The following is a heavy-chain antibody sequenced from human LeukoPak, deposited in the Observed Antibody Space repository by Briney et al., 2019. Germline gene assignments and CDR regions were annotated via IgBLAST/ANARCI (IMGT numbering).Heavy chain of an antibody. CDR3: ARSAGSAFFDY. J-gene: IGHJ4*02. CDR1: GYTFNSYD. D-gene: IGHD2-15*01. Sequence: EASVKVSCKASGYTFNSYDINWVRQATGQGLEWMGWMNPNSGNTGYAQKFQGRVTITRNTSISTAYMELSSLRSEDTAVYYCARSAGSAFFDYWGQGTLVTVTS. CDR2: MNPNSGNT. V-gene: IGHV1-8*03.